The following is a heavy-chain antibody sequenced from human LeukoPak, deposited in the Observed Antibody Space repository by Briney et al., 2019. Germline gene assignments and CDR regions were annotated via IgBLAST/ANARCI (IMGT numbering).Heavy chain of an antibody. D-gene: IGHD3-22*01. Sequence: PSETLSLTCTVSGGSISSYYWSWTRQPPGKGLEWIGYIYYSGSTNYNPSLKSRVTISVDTSKNQFSLKLSSVTAADTAVYYCARARGARITMIVVVDYFDYWGQGTLVIVSS. CDR2: IYYSGST. J-gene: IGHJ4*02. V-gene: IGHV4-59*01. CDR3: ARARGARITMIVVVDYFDY. CDR1: GGSISSYY.